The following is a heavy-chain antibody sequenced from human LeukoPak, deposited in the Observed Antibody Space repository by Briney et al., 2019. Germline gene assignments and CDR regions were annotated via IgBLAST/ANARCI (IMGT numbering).Heavy chain of an antibody. D-gene: IGHD2-15*01. CDR3: AKADCSGGSCYSG. J-gene: IGHJ4*02. CDR1: GFTFXXYW. CDR2: ISYDGSNK. Sequence: SLRLSCAASGFTFXXYWMSWVRQAPGKGLEWVAVISYDGSNKYYADSVKGRFTISRDNSKNTLYLQMNSLRAEDTAVCYCAKADCSGGSCYSGWGQGTLVTVSS. V-gene: IGHV3-30*18.